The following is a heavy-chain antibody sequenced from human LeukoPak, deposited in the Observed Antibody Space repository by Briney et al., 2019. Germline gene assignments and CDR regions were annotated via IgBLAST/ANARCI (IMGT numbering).Heavy chain of an antibody. J-gene: IGHJ4*02. CDR1: GFTVSSNY. CDR2: IYSGGST. V-gene: IGHV3-53*01. CDR3: ASSIGYSSSWSLDY. Sequence: GGSLRLSCAASGFTVSSNYMSWVRQAPGKGLEWVSVIYSGGSTYYADSVKGRFTISRDNSKNTLYLQMNSLRAEDTAVYYCASSIGYSSSWSLDYWGQGTLVTVSS. D-gene: IGHD6-13*01.